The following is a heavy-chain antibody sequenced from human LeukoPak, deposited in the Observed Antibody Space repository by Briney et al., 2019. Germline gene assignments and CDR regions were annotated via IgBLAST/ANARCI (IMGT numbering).Heavy chain of an antibody. CDR1: GFTFSSYS. Sequence: GGSLRLSCAASGFTFSSYSMNWVRQMPGKGLEWMGIIYPGDSDTRYSPSFQGQVTISADKSISTAYLQWSSLKASDTAMYYCARRGRGGYDYDDYWGQGTLVTVSS. D-gene: IGHD5-12*01. CDR3: ARRGRGGYDYDDY. CDR2: IYPGDSDT. J-gene: IGHJ4*02. V-gene: IGHV5-51*01.